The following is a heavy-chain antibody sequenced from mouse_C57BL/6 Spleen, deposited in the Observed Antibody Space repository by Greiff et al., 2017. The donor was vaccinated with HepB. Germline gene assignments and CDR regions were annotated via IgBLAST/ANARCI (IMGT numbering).Heavy chain of an antibody. Sequence: VKLVESGAELVKPGASVKLSCKASGYTFTEYTIHWVKQRSGQGLEWIGWFYPGSGSIKYNEKFKDKATLTADKSSSTVYMELSRLTSEDSAVYFCARLEDGAIYDGYIYAMDYWGQGTSVTVSS. CDR1: GYTFTEYT. J-gene: IGHJ4*01. CDR3: ARLEDGAIYDGYIYAMDY. CDR2: FYPGSGSI. D-gene: IGHD2-3*01. V-gene: IGHV1-62-2*01.